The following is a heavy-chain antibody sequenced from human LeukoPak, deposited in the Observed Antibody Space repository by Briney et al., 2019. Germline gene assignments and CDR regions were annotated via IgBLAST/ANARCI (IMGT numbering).Heavy chain of an antibody. CDR2: ISYDGSNK. Sequence: GGSLRLSCAASGFTFSSYAMHWVRQAPGKGLEWVAVISYDGSNKYYADSVKGRFTSSRDNSKNTLYLQMNSLKPEDTAVYYCAKDEIFGNSWTFDYWGQGTLVTVSS. CDR3: AKDEIFGNSWTFDY. CDR1: GFTFSSYA. V-gene: IGHV3-30-3*01. J-gene: IGHJ4*02. D-gene: IGHD6-13*01.